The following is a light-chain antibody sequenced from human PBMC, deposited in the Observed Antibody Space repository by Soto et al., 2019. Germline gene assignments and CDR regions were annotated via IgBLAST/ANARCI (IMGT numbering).Light chain of an antibody. J-gene: IGLJ2*01. V-gene: IGLV2-23*01. CDR2: EGT. CDR3: QTWGTGIPHVV. Sequence: QSALTQPASVSGSPGQSITISCTGTSSDVGTYNLVSWYQHHPGKAPKLILYEGTKRPSGVSNRFSGSTSGNTASLTISGLQADDQTDYYCQTWGTGIPHVVFGGGTKLTVL. CDR1: SSDVGTYNL.